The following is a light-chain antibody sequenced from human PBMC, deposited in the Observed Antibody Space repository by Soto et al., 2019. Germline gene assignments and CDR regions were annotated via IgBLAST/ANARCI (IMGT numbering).Light chain of an antibody. V-gene: IGKV3-11*01. CDR1: QSVNNY. CDR3: QQRSNWPPLT. CDR2: DAS. Sequence: EMVLTQAPATLSLSPGESATLSCRASQSVNNYLAWYQQKPGQAPRLLIYDASNRATGTPARFSGSGSGTEFTLTISSLEPEDFAVYYCQQRSNWPPLTFGQGTRLEI. J-gene: IGKJ5*01.